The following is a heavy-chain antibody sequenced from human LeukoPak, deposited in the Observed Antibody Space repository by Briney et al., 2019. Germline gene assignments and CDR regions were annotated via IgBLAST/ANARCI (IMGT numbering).Heavy chain of an antibody. CDR3: ARRSHCTGDSCYPV. J-gene: IGHJ6*02. V-gene: IGHV4-39*01. CDR2: IYYGGST. D-gene: IGHD2-15*01. Sequence: PSETLSLTCTVSGDSMTSSNLYWVWIRQPPGKGLEWIGSIYYGGSTYYNPSLKSRVTISQDTSKNQFSLKVNTVTAADTAVYHCARRSHCTGDSCYPVWGQGTTVTVSS. CDR1: GDSMTSSNLY.